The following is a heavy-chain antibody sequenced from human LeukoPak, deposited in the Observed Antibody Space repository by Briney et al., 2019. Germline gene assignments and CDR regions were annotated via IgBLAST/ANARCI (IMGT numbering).Heavy chain of an antibody. J-gene: IGHJ4*02. CDR1: GFTFSSYG. CDR3: ARDTITGTPAPGGY. Sequence: PGGSLRLSCAASGFTFSSYGVHWVRQAPGQGLEWMGIINPSGGSTSYAQKFQGRVTMTRDMSTSTVYMELSSLRSEDTAVYYCARDTITGTPAPGGYWGQGTLVTVSS. D-gene: IGHD1-7*01. V-gene: IGHV1-46*01. CDR2: INPSGGST.